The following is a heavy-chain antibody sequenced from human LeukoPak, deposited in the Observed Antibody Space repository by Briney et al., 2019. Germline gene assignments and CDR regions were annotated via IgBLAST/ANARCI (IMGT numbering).Heavy chain of an antibody. Sequence: SETLSLTCTVSGASISDSYWTWIRQPPGKTLEWIGYIYYTGDNDYNPSLKSRVTMSVDTSKSHLSLKLTSVTAADTAVYYCARFTARAREIDYWGQGILVTVSS. CDR3: ARFTARAREIDY. CDR1: GASISDSY. D-gene: IGHD6-6*01. CDR2: IYYTGDN. V-gene: IGHV4-59*08. J-gene: IGHJ4*02.